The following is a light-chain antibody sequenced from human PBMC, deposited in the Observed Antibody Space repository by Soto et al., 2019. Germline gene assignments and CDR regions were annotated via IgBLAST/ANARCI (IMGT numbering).Light chain of an antibody. Sequence: QSVLTQPASVSAAPGQKVTISCSGGSSNIGNNYVSWYQHLPGTAPKLLILDSGERPSGIPDRFSGSKSGTSATLGITGLQTGDEADYYCGTWDSSLSVYVFGTGTKVTVL. V-gene: IGLV1-51*01. CDR3: GTWDSSLSVYV. CDR1: SSNIGNNY. CDR2: DSG. J-gene: IGLJ1*01.